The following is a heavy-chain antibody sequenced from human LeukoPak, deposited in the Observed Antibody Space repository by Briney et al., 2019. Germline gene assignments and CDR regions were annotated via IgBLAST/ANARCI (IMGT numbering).Heavy chain of an antibody. CDR1: GFTVSSYA. V-gene: IGHV3-30*04. Sequence: GGSLRLSCSASGFTVSSYAMHWLRQAPGKGLEWVAVISYDGSNKYYADSVKGRFTIARDNSKNTVYMQMNSLSAEDTAVYYCARGGTYYDILTDPSDYWGQGTLVTVSS. CDR3: ARGGTYYDILTDPSDY. D-gene: IGHD3-9*01. J-gene: IGHJ4*02. CDR2: ISYDGSNK.